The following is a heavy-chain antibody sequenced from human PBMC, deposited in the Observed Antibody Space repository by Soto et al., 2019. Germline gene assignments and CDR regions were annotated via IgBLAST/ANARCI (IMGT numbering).Heavy chain of an antibody. V-gene: IGHV4-4*02. Sequence: PSETLSLTCAASGGSISSSNWWSWVRQPPGKGLEWIGEIYHSGSTNYNPSLKSRVTTSVDKSKNQFSLKLSSVTAADTAVYYCAREQAGGPGDAWGQGTLVTVSS. CDR2: IYHSGST. CDR3: AREQAGGPGDA. CDR1: GGSISSSNW. D-gene: IGHD3-16*01. J-gene: IGHJ5*02.